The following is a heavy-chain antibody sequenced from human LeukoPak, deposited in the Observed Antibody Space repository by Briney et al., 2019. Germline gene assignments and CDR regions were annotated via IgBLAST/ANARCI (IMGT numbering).Heavy chain of an antibody. V-gene: IGHV4-61*01. CDR2: IRYSGHT. J-gene: IGHJ5*02. D-gene: IGHD1-1*01. CDR3: ARYNWNTWFDP. CDR1: GDSVSNDRYY. Sequence: KPSETLSLTCTVSGDSVSNDRYYWTWIRQSPGKGLEWIAYIRYSGHTNYNPFLDTRVTISLDASKNQLSLRLYSVTAADTAMYYCARYNWNTWFDPWGQGALVTVSS.